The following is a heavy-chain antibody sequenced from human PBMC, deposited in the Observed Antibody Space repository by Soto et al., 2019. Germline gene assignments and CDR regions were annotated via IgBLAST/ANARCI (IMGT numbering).Heavy chain of an antibody. D-gene: IGHD6-19*01. CDR3: SKDLISRVAAFDS. CDR2: IRAKAYGGAT. CDR1: GFTLGDYA. V-gene: IGHV3-49*03. Sequence: EVQLVESGGDLVEPGRSLTLSCTTSGFTLGDYAMGWFRQAPGKGLEWVSFIRAKAYGGATAYAAYVKGRFTISRDDSRNIAYLQMDSLITEDTGVYYCSKDLISRVAAFDSWGQGTPVTVSS. J-gene: IGHJ4*02.